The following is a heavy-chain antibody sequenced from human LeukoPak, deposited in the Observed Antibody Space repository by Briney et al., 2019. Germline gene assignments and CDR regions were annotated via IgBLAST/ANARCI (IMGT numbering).Heavy chain of an antibody. CDR2: IHHSGST. CDR3: ARGLPQLPYNWFDP. V-gene: IGHV4-34*01. D-gene: IGHD2-2*01. J-gene: IGHJ5*02. CDR1: GGSFSGYY. Sequence: SETLSLTCAGYGGSFSGYYWSWIRQPPGKGLEWIGEIHHSGSTNYNPSLKSRVTISLDTSKNQFSLKMSSVTAADTAVYYCARGLPQLPYNWFDPWGQGILVTVSS.